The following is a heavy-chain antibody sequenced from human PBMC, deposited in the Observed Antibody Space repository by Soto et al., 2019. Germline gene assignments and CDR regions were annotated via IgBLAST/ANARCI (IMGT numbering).Heavy chain of an antibody. V-gene: IGHV3-23*01. CDR2: IDDTGAGT. D-gene: IGHD4-17*01. CDR3: AKQAPYLVPETTRSPGVDV. J-gene: IGHJ6*02. Sequence: PGGSLRLSCAASGFPFSNFPMSWVRQAPGEGLEWVSTIDDTGAGTYYADSVKGRLTISRDNSKNTLYLQMTSLRAEDTAVYYCAKQAPYLVPETTRSPGVDVCGQGTTVTVYS. CDR1: GFPFSNFP.